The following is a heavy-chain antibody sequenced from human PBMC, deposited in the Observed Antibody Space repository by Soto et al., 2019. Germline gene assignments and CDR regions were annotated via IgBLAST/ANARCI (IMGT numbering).Heavy chain of an antibody. CDR3: ARDYGDYLYYFDY. V-gene: IGHV3-30-3*01. CDR2: ISYDGSNK. J-gene: IGHJ4*02. CDR1: GFTFRGSE. D-gene: IGHD4-17*01. Sequence: GGSLRLSCAASGFTFRGSEMHWVRQAPGKGLEWVAVISYDGSNKYYADSVKGRFTISRDNSKNTLYLQMNSLRAEDTAVYYCARDYGDYLYYFDYWGQGTLVSVSS.